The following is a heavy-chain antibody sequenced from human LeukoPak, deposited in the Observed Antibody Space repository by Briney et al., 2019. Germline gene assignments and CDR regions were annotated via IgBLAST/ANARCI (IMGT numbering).Heavy chain of an antibody. CDR3: ARERGSGYDSDYYYYYMDV. V-gene: IGHV4-59*01. CDR2: IYYSGST. J-gene: IGHJ6*03. D-gene: IGHD5-12*01. Sequence: SETLSLTCTVSGGSISSYYWSWIRQPPGKGLEWIGYIYYSGSTNYNPSLKSRVTISVDTSKNQFSLKLSSVTAADTAVYYCARERGSGYDSDYYYYYMDVWGKGTTVTISS. CDR1: GGSISSYY.